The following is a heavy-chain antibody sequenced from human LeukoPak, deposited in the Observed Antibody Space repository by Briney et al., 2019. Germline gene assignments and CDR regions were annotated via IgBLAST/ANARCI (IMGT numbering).Heavy chain of an antibody. CDR2: ISGSGSST. Sequence: PGGSLRLSCAASGFTFSSYAMSWVRQAPGKGLEWVSAISGSGSSTYYADSVKGRFTISRHNSKNTLYLQMNSQRAEDTAVYYCANLQSSSGRSYYYYMDVWGKGTTVTISS. CDR1: GFTFSSYA. D-gene: IGHD6-19*01. V-gene: IGHV3-23*01. J-gene: IGHJ6*03. CDR3: ANLQSSSGRSYYYYMDV.